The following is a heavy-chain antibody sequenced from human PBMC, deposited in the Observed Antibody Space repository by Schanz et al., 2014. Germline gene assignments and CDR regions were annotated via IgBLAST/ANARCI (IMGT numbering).Heavy chain of an antibody. CDR2: LDRSGGKT. CDR1: GFKFENYA. J-gene: IGHJ4*02. CDR3: AVLGGFGELPLDY. V-gene: IGHV3-23*05. Sequence: EVQLVESGGNLVQPGGSLSLSCAASGFKFENYAMNWVRQAPGKGLEWVSSLDRSGGKTYYADSVTGRFTISRDNSKNTLYLQMNSLRAEDTAVYYCAVLGGFGELPLDYRGQGTLVTVSS. D-gene: IGHD3-10*01.